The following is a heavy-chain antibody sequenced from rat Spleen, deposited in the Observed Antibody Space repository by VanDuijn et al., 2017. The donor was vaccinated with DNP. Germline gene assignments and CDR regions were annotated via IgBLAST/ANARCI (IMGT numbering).Heavy chain of an antibody. J-gene: IGHJ2*01. Sequence: EVQLVESGGDLVLPGRSLELSCAASGFTFRNYGMAWVRQAPTKGLEWVASISTGGGNTYYRDSVKGRFTISRDNAKSTLYLQMNSLRSEDTATYYCARGNYPGINTFDYWGQGVMVTVSS. D-gene: IGHD1-4*01. CDR2: ISTGGGNT. V-gene: IGHV5S23*01. CDR3: ARGNYPGINTFDY. CDR1: GFTFRNYG.